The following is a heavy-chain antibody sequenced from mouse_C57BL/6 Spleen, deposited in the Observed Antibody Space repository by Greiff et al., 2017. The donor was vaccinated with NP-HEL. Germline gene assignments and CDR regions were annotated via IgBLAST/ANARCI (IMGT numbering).Heavy chain of an antibody. Sequence: QVQLQQPGAELVKPGASVKLSCKASGYTFTSYWMHWVKQRPGQGLEWIGMIHPNSGSTNYNEKFKSKATLTVDKSSSTAYMQLSSLTSEDSAVYYCARSYDYGSRGYFDVWGTGTTVTVSS. CDR3: ARSYDYGSRGYFDV. J-gene: IGHJ1*03. D-gene: IGHD1-1*01. CDR1: GYTFTSYW. V-gene: IGHV1-64*01. CDR2: IHPNSGST.